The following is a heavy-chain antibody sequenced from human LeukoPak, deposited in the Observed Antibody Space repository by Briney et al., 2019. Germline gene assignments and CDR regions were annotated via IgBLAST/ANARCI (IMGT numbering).Heavy chain of an antibody. CDR3: ARDMSMITSGGVIVNDY. CDR1: GGTLSNSP. V-gene: IGHV1-69*06. CDR2: LIPVFGSG. D-gene: IGHD3-16*02. Sequence: GASVKVSCKASGGTLSNSPISWVRQAPGQGLEWMGRLIPVFGSGNYAQKFQGRITITADKSTSTTYMELSNLRSEDTAVYYCARDMSMITSGGVIVNDYWGQGTLVVVSS. J-gene: IGHJ4*02.